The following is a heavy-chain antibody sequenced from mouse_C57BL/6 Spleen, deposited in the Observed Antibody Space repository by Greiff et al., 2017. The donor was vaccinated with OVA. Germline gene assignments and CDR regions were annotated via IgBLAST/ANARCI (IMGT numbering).Heavy chain of an antibody. D-gene: IGHD2-5*01. CDR1: GFTFTDYY. V-gene: IGHV7-3*01. CDR2: IRNKANGYTT. J-gene: IGHJ4*01. Sequence: EVKLEESGGGLVQPGGSLSLSCAASGFTFTDYYMSWVRQPPGKALEWLGFIRNKANGYTTEYSASVKGRFTISRDNSQSILYLQMNALRAEDSATYYCARTFTRYSNYVGAMDYWGQGTSVTVSS. CDR3: ARTFTRYSNYVGAMDY.